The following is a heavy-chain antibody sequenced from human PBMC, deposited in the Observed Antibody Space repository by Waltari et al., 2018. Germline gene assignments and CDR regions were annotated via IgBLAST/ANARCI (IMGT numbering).Heavy chain of an antibody. CDR2: INHSGST. V-gene: IGHV4-34*01. CDR3: AYGGSFDY. J-gene: IGHJ4*02. D-gene: IGHD2-15*01. Sequence: QVQLQQWGAGLLKPSETLSLTCAVYGGSFGGYYWSWIRQPPGKGLEWIGEINHSGSTNYNPSLKSRVTISVDTSKNQFSLKLSSVTAADTAVYYCAYGGSFDYWGQGTLVTVSS. CDR1: GGSFGGYY.